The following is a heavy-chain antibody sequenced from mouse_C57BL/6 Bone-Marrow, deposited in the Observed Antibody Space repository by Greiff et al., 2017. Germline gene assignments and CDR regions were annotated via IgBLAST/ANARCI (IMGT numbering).Heavy chain of an antibody. V-gene: IGHV1-15*01. CDR2: IDPETGGT. J-gene: IGHJ3*01. D-gene: IGHD1-1*01. Sequence: QVQLQQSGAELVRPGASVTLSCKASGYTFTDYEMHWVKQTPVHGLAWIGAIDPETGGTAYNQKFKGKAILTADKSSSTAYMELRSLTSEDSAVYYCTREDYYGSSSWFAYWGQGTLVTVSA. CDR1: GYTFTDYE. CDR3: TREDYYGSSSWFAY.